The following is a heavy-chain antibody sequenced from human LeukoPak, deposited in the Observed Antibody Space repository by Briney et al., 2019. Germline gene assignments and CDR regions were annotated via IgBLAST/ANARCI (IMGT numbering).Heavy chain of an antibody. CDR3: ARDSSWHYIDY. CDR1: AFIFSGHW. CDR2: IKEDGSER. V-gene: IGHV3-7*03. Sequence: GGSLRLSCEGSAFIFSGHWMNWVRQTPGKGLEWVASIKEDGSERQYVDSVKGRFSISRDNTKGSLFLQLNSLRAEDTAVYYCARDSSWHYIDYWGQGTLVTVSS. J-gene: IGHJ4*02.